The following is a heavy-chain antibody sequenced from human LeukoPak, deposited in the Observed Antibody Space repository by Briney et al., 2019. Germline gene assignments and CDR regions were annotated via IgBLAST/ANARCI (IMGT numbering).Heavy chain of an antibody. CDR2: IIPIFGTA. CDR1: GGTFSSYA. D-gene: IGHD1-26*01. Sequence: SVKVSCKASGGTFSSYAISWVRQAPGQGLEWMGGIIPIFGTANYAQKFQGRVAITADESTSTAYMELSSLRSEDTAVYYCARDTMWEPSSPLLEVCYFDYWGQGALVTVSS. CDR3: ARDTMWEPSSPLLEVCYFDY. V-gene: IGHV1-69*13. J-gene: IGHJ4*02.